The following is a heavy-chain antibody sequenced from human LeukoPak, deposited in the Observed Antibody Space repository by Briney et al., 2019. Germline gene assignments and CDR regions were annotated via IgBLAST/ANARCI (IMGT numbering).Heavy chain of an antibody. V-gene: IGHV1-2*02. J-gene: IGHJ6*03. D-gene: IGHD6-13*01. CDR3: ARDLGSSWFRYYYYYYMDV. CDR1: GYTFTGYY. Sequence: ASVKVSFKASGYTFTGYYMHWVRQAPGQGLEWMGWINPNSGGTNYAQKFQGRVTMTRDTSISTAYMELSRLRSDDTAVYYCARDLGSSWFRYYYYYYMDVWGKGTTVTISS. CDR2: INPNSGGT.